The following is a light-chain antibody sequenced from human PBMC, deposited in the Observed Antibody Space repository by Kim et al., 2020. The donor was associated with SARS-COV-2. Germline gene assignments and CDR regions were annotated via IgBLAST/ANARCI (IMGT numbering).Light chain of an antibody. J-gene: IGKJ5*01. CDR3: QQLYNYPIT. CDR1: QGFSNY. CDR2: AAS. V-gene: IGKV1-9*01. Sequence: ASVGDRVTITCRASQGFSNYLAWYHQRPGKAPKLLIYAASTLQSGVPPRFSGSGSGTEFTLTISSLQAEDFGTYYCQQLYNYPITFGQGTRLEIK.